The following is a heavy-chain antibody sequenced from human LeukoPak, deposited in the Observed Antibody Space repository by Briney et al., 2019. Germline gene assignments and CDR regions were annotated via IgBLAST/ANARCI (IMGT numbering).Heavy chain of an antibody. CDR1: GFTFSNAW. CDR3: VAGWGYYFDY. J-gene: IGHJ4*02. Sequence: GGSLRLSCAASGFTFSNAWMSWVRQAPGKGLECVGRIKSKTDGGTTDYAAPVKRRFTISRDDSKNTLYLQMNSLKTEDTAVYYCVAGWGYYFDYWGQGTLVTVSS. CDR2: IKSKTDGGTT. V-gene: IGHV3-15*01. D-gene: IGHD6-19*01.